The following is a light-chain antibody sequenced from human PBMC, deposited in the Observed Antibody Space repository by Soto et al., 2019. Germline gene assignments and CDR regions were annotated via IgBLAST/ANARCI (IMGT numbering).Light chain of an antibody. CDR2: GAS. J-gene: IGKJ4*01. CDR3: QQYGSSPPLT. CDR1: QSVSSTY. V-gene: IGKV3-20*01. Sequence: EIVSTQSPGTLSLSPGERATLSCRASQSVSSTYLVWYQQKPGQAPRLLIYGASSRATGIPDRFSGSGSGTDFTLTINRLEPEDFAVYYCQQYGSSPPLTFGGGTKVEIK.